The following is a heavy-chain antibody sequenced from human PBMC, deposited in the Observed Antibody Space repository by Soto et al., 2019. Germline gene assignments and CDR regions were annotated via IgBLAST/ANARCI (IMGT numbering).Heavy chain of an antibody. V-gene: IGHV1-8*01. D-gene: IGHD4-17*01. CDR1: GYTFSSYD. CDR2: MNPKSGHT. CDR3: ARTDGDLDV. Sequence: QVQLVQSGAEVKKPGASVKVSCKASGYTFSSYDINWVRQATGQGLEWMGWMNPKSGHTGSAQKFQGRVTMTRDTSISTAYMELSGLRSEDTAIYYCARTDGDLDVWGQGTTVTVSS. J-gene: IGHJ6*02.